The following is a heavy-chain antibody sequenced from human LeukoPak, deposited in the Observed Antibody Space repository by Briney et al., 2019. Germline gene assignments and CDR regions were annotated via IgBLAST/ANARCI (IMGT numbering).Heavy chain of an antibody. V-gene: IGHV3-30*02. J-gene: IGHJ4*02. CDR3: GKDGYCSGGSCYANFFDR. D-gene: IGHD2-15*01. CDR1: GFSFLHYG. Sequence: GGSLRLSCAASGFSFLHYGMHWVRQAPGKGLXXXXXXXXDGSKEYYADSVKGRFTISRDNSKNTLYLHVNSPRAEDTAVFFCGKDGYCSGGSCYANFFDRWGQGTLVTVSS. CDR2: XXXDGSKE.